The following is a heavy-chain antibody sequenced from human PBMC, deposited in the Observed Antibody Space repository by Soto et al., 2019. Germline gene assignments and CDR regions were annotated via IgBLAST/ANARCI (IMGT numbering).Heavy chain of an antibody. D-gene: IGHD3-22*01. J-gene: IGHJ4*02. Sequence: GESLKISCKGSGYSFAGYWITWVRQRPGKGLEGMGRIDPSDSQTYYSPSFRGHVTISVTKSITTVFLQWSSLRASDTAMYYCARQIYDSDTGPNFQYYFDSWGQGTPVTVSS. CDR3: ARQIYDSDTGPNFQYYFDS. V-gene: IGHV5-10-1*01. CDR1: GYSFAGYW. CDR2: IDPSDSQT.